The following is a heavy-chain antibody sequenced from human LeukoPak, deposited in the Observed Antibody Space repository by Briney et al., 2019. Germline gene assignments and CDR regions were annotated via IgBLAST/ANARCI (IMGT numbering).Heavy chain of an antibody. CDR2: IYYSGST. CDR3: ARAPYYYGSGRVYGMDV. J-gene: IGHJ6*02. Sequence: PSETLSLTCTVSGGSISSSSYYWGWIRQPPGKGLEWIGSIYYSGSTYYNPSLKSRVTISVDTSKNQFSLKLSSVTAADTAVYYCARAPYYYGSGRVYGMDVWGQGTTVTVSS. V-gene: IGHV4-39*07. D-gene: IGHD3-10*01. CDR1: GGSISSSSYY.